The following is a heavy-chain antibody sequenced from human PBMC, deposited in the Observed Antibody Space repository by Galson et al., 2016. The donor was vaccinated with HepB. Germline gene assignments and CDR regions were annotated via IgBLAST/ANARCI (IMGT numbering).Heavy chain of an antibody. CDR1: GSASGSTFRSCA. D-gene: IGHD3-22*01. CDR2: ITGSGEIT. J-gene: IGHJ3*02. Sequence: SLRLSCAASGSASGSTFRSCAMSWVRQAPGKGLEWVSAITGSGEITYYGDSVRGRFTVSRDNSKNTLFLQMNSLRAEDAAVYYCAKEGTNSRGYVGNDAFDIWGQGTMITVSS. V-gene: IGHV3-23*01. CDR3: AKEGTNSRGYVGNDAFDI.